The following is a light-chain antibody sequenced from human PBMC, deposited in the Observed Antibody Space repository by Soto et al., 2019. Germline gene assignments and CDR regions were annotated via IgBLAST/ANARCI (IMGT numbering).Light chain of an antibody. V-gene: IGLV2-8*01. Sequence: QSALTQPPSASGSPGQSVTISCTGTSSDVGGHNYVSWYQQHPGKAPKLLIFEVNKRPSGVPDRFSGSKSGNTASLTVSGLQLEDEASYYCSSYGGTIYLFGVGTKLTVL. CDR3: SSYGGTIYL. J-gene: IGLJ2*01. CDR2: EVN. CDR1: SSDVGGHNY.